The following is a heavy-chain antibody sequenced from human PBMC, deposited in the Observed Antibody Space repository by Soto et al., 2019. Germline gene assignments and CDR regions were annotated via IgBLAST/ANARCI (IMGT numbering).Heavy chain of an antibody. CDR1: GGSFSGYY. J-gene: IGHJ5*02. Sequence: SETLSLTCAVYGGSFSGYYWNWIRQPPGKGLEWIGEINHSGSTKYSPSLKGRLTISVDTSKNQFSLNLTSVTAADTAVYYCARGRIQYYDRSGYSPWGQGTLVTVSS. V-gene: IGHV4-34*01. CDR2: INHSGST. D-gene: IGHD3-22*01. CDR3: ARGRIQYYDRSGYSP.